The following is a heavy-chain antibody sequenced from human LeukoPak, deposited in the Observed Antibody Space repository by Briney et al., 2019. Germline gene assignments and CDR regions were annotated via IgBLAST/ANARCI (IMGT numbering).Heavy chain of an antibody. V-gene: IGHV3-21*04. Sequence: PGGSLRLSCAASGFTFSSYSMNWVRQAPGKGLEWVSSISSSSSYIYYADSVKGRFTISRDNAKISLYLQMNSLRAEDTAVYYCAKDRGIAAAGTYGYWGQGTLVTVSS. CDR3: AKDRGIAAAGTYGY. CDR2: ISSSSSYI. CDR1: GFTFSSYS. J-gene: IGHJ4*02. D-gene: IGHD6-13*01.